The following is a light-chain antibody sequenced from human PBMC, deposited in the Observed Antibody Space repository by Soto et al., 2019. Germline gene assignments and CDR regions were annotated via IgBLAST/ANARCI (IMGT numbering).Light chain of an antibody. V-gene: IGKV3-15*01. CDR3: QQHNNWPLT. Sequence: DIVMTQSPATLSLSPGERATLSCRASQSVSDYLAWFQQKPGQAPRLLIYGASTRATGIPDRFTGSGSGTEFTLTISSLQSEDFAVYYCQQHNNWPLTFGVGTRVEIK. CDR1: QSVSDY. CDR2: GAS. J-gene: IGKJ4*01.